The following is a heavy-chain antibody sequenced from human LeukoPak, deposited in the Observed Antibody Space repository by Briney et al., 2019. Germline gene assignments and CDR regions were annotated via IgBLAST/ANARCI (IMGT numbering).Heavy chain of an antibody. CDR3: AKAGDSSGWYGDY. V-gene: IGHV3-23*01. J-gene: IGHJ4*02. D-gene: IGHD6-19*01. Sequence: GGSLRLSCAASGFTFSSYAMSWVRQAPAKGLEWVSTISGSDGSTYYADSVKGRFTISRDISKNTLYLQMNSLRAEDTAVYYCAKAGDSSGWYGDYWGQGTLVTVSS. CDR1: GFTFSSYA. CDR2: ISGSDGST.